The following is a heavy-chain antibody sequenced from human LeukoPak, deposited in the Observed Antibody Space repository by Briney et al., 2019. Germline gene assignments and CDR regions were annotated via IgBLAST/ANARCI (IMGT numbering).Heavy chain of an antibody. J-gene: IGHJ6*02. CDR1: GFTFSSYG. CDR2: IWYDGSNK. V-gene: IGHV3-33*01. CDR3: ARDRKLEPGDYYYGMDV. Sequence: GGSLRLSCAASGFTFSSYGMHWVRQAPGKGLEWVAVIWYDGSNKYYADSVKGRFTISRDNSKSTLYLQMNSLRAEDTAVYYCARDRKLEPGDYYYGMDVWGQGTTVTVSS. D-gene: IGHD1-1*01.